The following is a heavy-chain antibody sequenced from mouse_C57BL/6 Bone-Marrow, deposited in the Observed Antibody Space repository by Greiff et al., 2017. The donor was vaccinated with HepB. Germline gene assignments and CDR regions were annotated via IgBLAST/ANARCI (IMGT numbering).Heavy chain of an antibody. J-gene: IGHJ4*01. Sequence: SDAELVKPGASVKISCKVSGYTFTDHTIHWMKQRPEQGLEWIGYIYPRDGSTKYNEKFKGKATLTADKSSSTAYMQLNSLTSEDSAVYFCARGPYYYGSSLYAMDYWGQGTSVTVSS. CDR1: GYTFTDHT. V-gene: IGHV1-78*01. CDR2: IYPRDGST. D-gene: IGHD1-1*01. CDR3: ARGPYYYGSSLYAMDY.